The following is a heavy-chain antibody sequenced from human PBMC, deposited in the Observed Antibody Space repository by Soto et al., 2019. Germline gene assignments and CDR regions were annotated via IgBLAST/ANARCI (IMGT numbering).Heavy chain of an antibody. Sequence: DVQLVESGGGLIQPGGSLRLSCAASGLTVSGKKYIAWVRQAPGKGLEWVSVGYDVDGTYYADSVKGRFTISRDTSKTIVFLEMNDLRPDDTAVYYCASWLQREHAYDVWGLGTTVTVSS. CDR3: ASWLQREHAYDV. J-gene: IGHJ3*01. CDR2: GYDVDGT. D-gene: IGHD1-1*01. V-gene: IGHV3-53*01. CDR1: GLTVSGKKY.